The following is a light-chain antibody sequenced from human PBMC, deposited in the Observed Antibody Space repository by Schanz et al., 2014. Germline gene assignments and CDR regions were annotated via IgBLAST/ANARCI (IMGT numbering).Light chain of an antibody. CDR2: DVS. CDR3: SSFTSSSSCL. Sequence: QSALTQPPSASGSPGQSVTISCTGTSSDVGGYNYVSWYQQYPGKAPKLMIYDVSNRPSGVSNRFSGSKSGNTASLTISGLQAEDEADYYCSSFTSSSSCLFGGGTKLTVL. V-gene: IGLV2-14*03. CDR1: SSDVGGYNY. J-gene: IGLJ2*01.